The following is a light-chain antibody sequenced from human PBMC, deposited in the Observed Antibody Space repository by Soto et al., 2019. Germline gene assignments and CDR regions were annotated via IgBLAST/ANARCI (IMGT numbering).Light chain of an antibody. CDR1: QSVSSY. Sequence: EIVLTQSPATLSVSPGERATLSCRSSQSVSSYLAGYQQKPGQAPRLLIYDASNRATGIPARFSGSGSGTDFTLTISSLEPEDSAVYYCQQRSNWHPLTFGGGTKVQIK. CDR2: DAS. CDR3: QQRSNWHPLT. J-gene: IGKJ4*01. V-gene: IGKV3-11*01.